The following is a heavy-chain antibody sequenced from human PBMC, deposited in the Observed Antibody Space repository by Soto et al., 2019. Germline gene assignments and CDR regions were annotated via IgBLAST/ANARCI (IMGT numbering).Heavy chain of an antibody. CDR1: GGSLSSDNFF. CDR2: IYHTGAA. V-gene: IGHV4-31*03. D-gene: IGHD1-26*01. Sequence: QVQLQESCPGLVKPSQTLSVTCTVSGGSLSSDNFFWSWVRQHPETGLEWVGYIYHTGAAYYNPSLKSRLTISLDTSKNRFSLSLISVTAADTAVYYCAREVISPATSDAFDIWGQGTMVTVSS. J-gene: IGHJ3*02. CDR3: AREVISPATSDAFDI.